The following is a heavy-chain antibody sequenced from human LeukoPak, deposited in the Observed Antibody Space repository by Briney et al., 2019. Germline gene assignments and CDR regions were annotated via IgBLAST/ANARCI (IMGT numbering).Heavy chain of an antibody. V-gene: IGHV4-59*12. CDR1: GGSISSYY. CDR3: TRDLSSAWFYY. D-gene: IGHD6-13*01. CDR2: ISYSGST. Sequence: SETLSLTCTVSGGSISSYYWSWIRQPPGKGLEWIGTISYSGSTYYNPSLKSRVTMAVDTSKNQFSLKVSSVTAADTAVYYCTRDLSSAWFYYWGQGTLVTVSS. J-gene: IGHJ4*02.